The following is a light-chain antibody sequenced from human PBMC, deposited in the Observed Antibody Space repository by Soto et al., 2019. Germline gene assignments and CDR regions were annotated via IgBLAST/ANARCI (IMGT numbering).Light chain of an antibody. J-gene: IGKJ1*01. Sequence: EIVMTQSPATLSVSPGERATLSCRASQSVSDNLAWYEQRPGQAPRLLIYGASTRATGIPARFSGSGSGTEFTLTISSLQSEDSAVYYCQQYNNWPPWTFGPGTKVEVK. V-gene: IGKV3-15*01. CDR2: GAS. CDR1: QSVSDN. CDR3: QQYNNWPPWT.